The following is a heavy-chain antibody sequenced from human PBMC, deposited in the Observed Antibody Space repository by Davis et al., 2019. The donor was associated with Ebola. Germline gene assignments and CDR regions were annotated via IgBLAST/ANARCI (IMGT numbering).Heavy chain of an antibody. CDR1: GFTFSSYG. D-gene: IGHD6-6*01. V-gene: IGHV3-30*03. CDR2: ISYDGSNK. J-gene: IGHJ6*03. Sequence: GESLKISCAASGFTFSSYGMHWVRQAPGKGLEWVAVISYDGSNKYYADSVKGRFTISRDNAKNSLYLQMNSLRAEDTAVYYCAREDEGAALLGYYYMDVWGKGTTVTVSS. CDR3: AREDEGAALLGYYYMDV.